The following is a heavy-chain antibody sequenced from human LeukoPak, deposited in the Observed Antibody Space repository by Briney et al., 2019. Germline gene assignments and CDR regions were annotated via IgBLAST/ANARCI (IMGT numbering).Heavy chain of an antibody. CDR1: EFTFNSYW. V-gene: IGHV3-7*01. CDR2: IKQDGSEK. D-gene: IGHD2-2*01. Sequence: GGSLRLSCVASEFTFNSYWMSWVRQAPGKGLEWVANIKQDGSEKYYVDSVKGRFTISRDSAKNSLYLQMNSLRAEDTAVYYCVRAGRDIVVVPASKYYYYYYMDVWGKGTTVTISS. CDR3: VRAGRDIVVVPASKYYYYYYMDV. J-gene: IGHJ6*03.